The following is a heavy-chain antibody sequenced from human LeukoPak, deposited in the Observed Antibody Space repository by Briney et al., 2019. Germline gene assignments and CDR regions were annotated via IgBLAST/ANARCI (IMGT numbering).Heavy chain of an antibody. Sequence: SETLSLTCSASGGSISSHYWSWLRQPPGNGLEWIGYIYYSGSTNYNPSLKSRVTISVDTSKNQFSLKLSSVTAADTAVYYCARDIWNYYGSGSYLGWFDPWGQGTLVTVSS. V-gene: IGHV4-59*11. CDR3: ARDIWNYYGSGSYLGWFDP. CDR1: GGSISSHY. D-gene: IGHD3-10*01. J-gene: IGHJ5*02. CDR2: IYYSGST.